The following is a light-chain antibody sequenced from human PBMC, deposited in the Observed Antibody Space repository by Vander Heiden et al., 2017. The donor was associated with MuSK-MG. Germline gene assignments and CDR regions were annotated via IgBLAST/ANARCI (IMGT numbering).Light chain of an antibody. V-gene: IGLV7-46*01. Sequence: VVPQEPSLTVSPGGTVTPTCGSSTGAVTTGHYPYWCQQKPGQAPRTLIFDTNNKPSWTPARFSGSLLGGKAALTLSGAQPGDDAEYYCLLSYSGAREVIFGGGTKLTVL. CDR1: TGAVTTGHY. CDR2: DTN. J-gene: IGLJ2*01. CDR3: LLSYSGAREVI.